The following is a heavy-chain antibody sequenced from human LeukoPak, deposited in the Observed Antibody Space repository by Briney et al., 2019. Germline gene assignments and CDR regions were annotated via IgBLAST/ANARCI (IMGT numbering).Heavy chain of an antibody. CDR2: IIPIFGIA. V-gene: IGHV1-69*13. D-gene: IGHD2-2*01. Sequence: ASVKVSCKASGGTFTSYAISWVRQAPGQGLEWMGGIIPIFGIANYAQKCKGRFTITADETTSTAYMVLSSLRSEDTAVYYCARGNLGYCSSTSCPGGIYYYYGMDVWGQGTTVTVSS. J-gene: IGHJ6*02. CDR1: GGTFTSYA. CDR3: ARGNLGYCSSTSCPGGIYYYYGMDV.